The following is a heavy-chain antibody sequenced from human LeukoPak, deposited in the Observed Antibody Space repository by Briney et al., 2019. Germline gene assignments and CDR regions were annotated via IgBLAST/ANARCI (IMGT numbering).Heavy chain of an antibody. CDR1: GYTFTVYY. D-gene: IGHD3-10*01. J-gene: IGHJ4*02. Sequence: ASVTVSCRASGYTFTVYYMHWVRQAPGQGLEWMGWINPNSGGTNYAQKFQGRVTMTRDTSISTAYMELSRLRSDDTAVYYCAREPPPSGVRRVDYWGQGTLVTVSS. CDR3: AREPPPSGVRRVDY. CDR2: INPNSGGT. V-gene: IGHV1-2*02.